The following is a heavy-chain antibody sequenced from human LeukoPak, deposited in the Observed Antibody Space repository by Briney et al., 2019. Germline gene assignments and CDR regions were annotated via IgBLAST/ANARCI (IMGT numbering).Heavy chain of an antibody. CDR1: GGSISSSSYY. V-gene: IGHV4-61*05. CDR2: IYYSGST. Sequence: SETLSLTCTVSGGSISSSSYYWGWIRQPPGKGLEWIGYIYYSGSTNYNPSLKSRVTISVDTSKNQFSLKLSSVTAADTAVYYCARGVIPRLHYYDFWSGYSNWFDPWGQGTLVTVSS. CDR3: ARGVIPRLHYYDFWSGYSNWFDP. J-gene: IGHJ5*02. D-gene: IGHD3-3*01.